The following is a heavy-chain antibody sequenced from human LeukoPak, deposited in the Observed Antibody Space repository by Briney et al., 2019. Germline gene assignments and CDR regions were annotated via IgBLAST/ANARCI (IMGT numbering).Heavy chain of an antibody. J-gene: IGHJ4*02. D-gene: IGHD3-10*01. Sequence: SETLSLTCTVSGGSISSYYWSWIRQPPGKGLEWIGYIYYSGSTNYNPSLKSRVTISVDTSKNQFSLKLSSVTAADTAVYYCARGLNMVRGVIYGYWGQGTLVTVSS. CDR1: GGSISSYY. V-gene: IGHV4-59*01. CDR3: ARGLNMVRGVIYGY. CDR2: IYYSGST.